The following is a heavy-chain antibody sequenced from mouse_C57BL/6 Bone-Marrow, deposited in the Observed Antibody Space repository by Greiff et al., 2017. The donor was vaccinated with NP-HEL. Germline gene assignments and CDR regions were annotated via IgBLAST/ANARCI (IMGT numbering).Heavy chain of an antibody. J-gene: IGHJ3*01. V-gene: IGHV1-64*01. CDR2: IHPNSGST. D-gene: IGHD2-4*01. CDR3: ARRGLRRWFAY. CDR1: GYTFPSYW. Sequence: QVQLQQPGAELVKPGASVKLSCKASGYTFPSYWMHWVKQRPGQGLEWIGMIHPNSGSTNYNEKFKSKATLTVDKSSSTAYMQLSSLTSEDSAVYYCARRGLRRWFAYWGQGTLVTVSA.